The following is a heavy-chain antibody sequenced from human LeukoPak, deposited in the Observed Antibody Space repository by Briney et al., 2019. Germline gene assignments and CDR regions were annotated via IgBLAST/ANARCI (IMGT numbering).Heavy chain of an antibody. V-gene: IGHV4-59*01. CDR3: ARGYFDWLSFDY. CDR1: SGSISTYY. D-gene: IGHD3-9*01. CDR2: VRCSGGT. J-gene: IGHJ4*02. Sequence: SETLSLTCSASSGSISTYYWTWLRQPPGKGLEWLGYVRCSGGTNYNPSLKSRVTISVDTSKNQFSLKVTSVTTADTAMYYCARGYFDWLSFDYWGQGTLVTVSS.